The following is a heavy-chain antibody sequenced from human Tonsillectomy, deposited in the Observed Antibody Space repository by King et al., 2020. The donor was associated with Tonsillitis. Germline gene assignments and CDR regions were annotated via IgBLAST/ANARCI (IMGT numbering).Heavy chain of an antibody. D-gene: IGHD1-26*01. J-gene: IGHJ6*03. CDR3: AGVRAPQGIGDYQIYYMDV. CDR1: GLTFNQYG. V-gene: IGHV3-48*02. CDR2: ITSGSSTI. Sequence: VQLVESGGGLVKPGGSLRLSCAAAGLTFNQYGLNWVRQAPGKGLEGVSYITSGSSTIKYADSVKGRFTISRDNAKNSLTLQMNSHRHNEPAVSFCAGVRAPQGIGDYQIYYMDVWGKGTAVTVS.